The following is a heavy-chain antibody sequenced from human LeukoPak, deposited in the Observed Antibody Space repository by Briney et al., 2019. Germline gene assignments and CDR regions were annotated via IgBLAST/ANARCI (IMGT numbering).Heavy chain of an antibody. Sequence: ASVKVSCKASGGTFSSYAISWVQQAPGQGLEWMGGTIPIFGTANYAQKFQGRVTITADESTSTAYMELSSLRSEDTAVYYCARASVGRGYSGYDYQGYYFDYWGQGTLVTVSS. CDR3: ARASVGRGYSGYDYQGYYFDY. D-gene: IGHD5-12*01. CDR1: GGTFSSYA. V-gene: IGHV1-69*01. CDR2: TIPIFGTA. J-gene: IGHJ4*02.